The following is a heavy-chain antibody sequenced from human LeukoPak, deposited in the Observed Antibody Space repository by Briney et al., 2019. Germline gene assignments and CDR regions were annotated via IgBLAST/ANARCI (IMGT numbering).Heavy chain of an antibody. J-gene: IGHJ6*03. CDR1: GFTLSSYA. D-gene: IGHD1-26*01. V-gene: IGHV3-30-3*01. CDR3: AREAGATSDYYYYYMDV. Sequence: GRSLRLSCAASGFTLSSYAMHWVRQAPGKGLEWVAVISYDGSNKYYVDSVKGRFTISRDNAKNSLYLQMNSLRAEDTAVYYCAREAGATSDYYYYYMDVWGKGTTVTVSS. CDR2: ISYDGSNK.